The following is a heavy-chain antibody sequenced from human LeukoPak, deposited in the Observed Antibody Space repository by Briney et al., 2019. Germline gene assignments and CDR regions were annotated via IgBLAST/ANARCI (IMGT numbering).Heavy chain of an antibody. CDR2: ISYDGSNK. CDR1: GFIVNNYG. Sequence: GGSLRLSCAASGFIVNNYGMHWVRQAPGKGLEWVAVISYDGSNKNYADSVKGRFTISRDSSKNTVYLQMNSLRVEDTAVYYCAKDWAPYCGGDCYFNYWGQGTLVTVSS. V-gene: IGHV3-30*18. D-gene: IGHD2-21*02. CDR3: AKDWAPYCGGDCYFNY. J-gene: IGHJ4*02.